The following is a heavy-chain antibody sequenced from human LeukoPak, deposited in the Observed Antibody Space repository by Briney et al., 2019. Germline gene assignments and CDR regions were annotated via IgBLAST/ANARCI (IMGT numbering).Heavy chain of an antibody. CDR3: ARHLDYYDSSGYYIEAVPPLFDY. J-gene: IGHJ4*02. CDR1: GGSISSGSYY. CDR2: IYTSGST. Sequence: PSETLSLTCTISGGSISSGSYYWSWIRQPAGKGLEWIGRIYTSGSTNYNPSLKSRVTISVDTSKNQFSLKLSSVNAADTAVYYCARHLDYYDSSGYYIEAVPPLFDYWGQGTLVTVSS. D-gene: IGHD3-22*01. V-gene: IGHV4-61*02.